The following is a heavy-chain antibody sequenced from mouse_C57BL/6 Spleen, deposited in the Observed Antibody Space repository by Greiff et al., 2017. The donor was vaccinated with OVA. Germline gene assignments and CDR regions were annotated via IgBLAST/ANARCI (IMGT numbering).Heavy chain of an antibody. J-gene: IGHJ4*01. CDR1: GYTFTSYW. CDR2: IDPSDSET. D-gene: IGHD1-1*01. V-gene: IGHV1-52*01. Sequence: VQLQQPGAELVRPGSSVKLSCKASGYTFTSYWMHWVKQRPIQGLEWIGNIDPSDSETHYNQKFKDKATLTVDKSSSTAYMQLSSLTSEDSAVYYCVLLPPGAMDYWGQGTSVTVSS. CDR3: VLLPPGAMDY.